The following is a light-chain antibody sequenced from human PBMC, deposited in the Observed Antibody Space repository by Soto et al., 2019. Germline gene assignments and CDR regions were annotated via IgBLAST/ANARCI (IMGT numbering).Light chain of an antibody. CDR2: WAS. J-gene: IGKJ4*01. Sequence: DIVMTQSPDSLAVSLCERASINCKSSQSVLYSSNNKNYLAWYQQKPGQPPKLLIYWASTRESGVPDRLSGSGSGTDFTLTISSLQAEDVAVYYCQQYYSTPHTFGGGTKVDIK. CDR1: QSVLYSSNNKNY. V-gene: IGKV4-1*01. CDR3: QQYYSTPHT.